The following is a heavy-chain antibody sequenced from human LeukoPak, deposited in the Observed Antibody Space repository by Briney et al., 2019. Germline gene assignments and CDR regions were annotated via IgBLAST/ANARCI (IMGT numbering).Heavy chain of an antibody. Sequence: PGGSLRLSCAASGFTFSSYGINWVRQAPGKGLEWVSYITSSSTIFYSDSVKGPFTISGDNAKNSFYLQMSSLRDEDTAMYYCARDPLDYWGQGTLVTVSS. V-gene: IGHV3-48*02. CDR1: GFTFSSYG. CDR3: ARDPLDY. CDR2: ITSSSTI. J-gene: IGHJ4*02.